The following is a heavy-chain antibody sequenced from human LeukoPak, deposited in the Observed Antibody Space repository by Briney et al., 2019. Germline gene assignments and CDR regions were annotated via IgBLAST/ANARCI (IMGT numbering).Heavy chain of an antibody. V-gene: IGHV3-53*01. CDR2: IYSGGST. J-gene: IGHJ4*02. Sequence: GGSLRLSCAASGFTVSSNYMSWVRQAPGKGLEWVSVIYSGGSTYYADSVKGRFTISRDNSKNTLYLQMNSLRAEDTAVYYCAIIYSGYNRAMGYWGQGTLVTVSS. CDR3: AIIYSGYNRAMGY. D-gene: IGHD5-12*01. CDR1: GFTVSSNY.